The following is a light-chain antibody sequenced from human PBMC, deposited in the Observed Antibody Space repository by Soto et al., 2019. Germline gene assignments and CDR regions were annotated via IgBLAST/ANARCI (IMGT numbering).Light chain of an antibody. CDR2: EVS. CDR3: ASYTSSSTSLI. CDR1: SSDVGGYKY. V-gene: IGLV2-14*01. Sequence: QSALTQPASVSGSPGQSITISCTGTSSDVGGYKYVSWYQQHPDKAPKLIIFEVSNRPSGISSRFSGSKSGNTASLTNSGLQAEDEADYYCASYTSSSTSLIFGRGTKLTV. J-gene: IGLJ2*01.